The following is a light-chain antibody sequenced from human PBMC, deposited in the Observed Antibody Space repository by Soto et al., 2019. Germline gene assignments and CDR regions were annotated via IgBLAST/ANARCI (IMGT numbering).Light chain of an antibody. J-gene: IGKJ4*01. CDR1: QTIGRTY. Sequence: EIVLTQSPGTLSLSPGETATLSCRASQTIGRTYLAWYQQKPGQAPRLLIFGTSSRATGIPDRFSGSGSVTDFTLSVSRLESEDFAVYYCQQYPSSPLLTFGGGTKVDIK. V-gene: IGKV3-20*01. CDR3: QQYPSSPLLT. CDR2: GTS.